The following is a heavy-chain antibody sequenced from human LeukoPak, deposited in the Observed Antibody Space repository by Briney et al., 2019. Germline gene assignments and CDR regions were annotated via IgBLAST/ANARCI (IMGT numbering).Heavy chain of an antibody. Sequence: PSETLSLTCAVSGGSISSGGYSWSWIRQPPGKGLEWIGYIYHSGSTYYNPSLKSRVTISVDRSKNQFSLKLSSVTAADTAVYYCARVDDYYDSSGYNDWFDPWGQGTLVSVSS. J-gene: IGHJ5*02. CDR1: GGSISSGGYS. D-gene: IGHD3-22*01. V-gene: IGHV4-30-2*01. CDR3: ARVDDYYDSSGYNDWFDP. CDR2: IYHSGST.